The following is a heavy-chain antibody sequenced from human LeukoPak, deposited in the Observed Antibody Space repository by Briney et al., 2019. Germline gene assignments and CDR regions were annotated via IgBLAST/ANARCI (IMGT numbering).Heavy chain of an antibody. V-gene: IGHV4-59*01. CDR2: IYYSGST. CDR3: VYSSSWYYFDY. D-gene: IGHD6-13*01. CDR1: GGSISSYY. J-gene: IGHJ4*02. Sequence: SETLSLTCTVSGGSISSYYWSWIRQPPGKGLEWIGYIYYSGSTNYNPSLKSRVTISVDTSKNQFPLKLSSVTAADTAVYYCVYSSSWYYFDYWGQGTLVTVSS.